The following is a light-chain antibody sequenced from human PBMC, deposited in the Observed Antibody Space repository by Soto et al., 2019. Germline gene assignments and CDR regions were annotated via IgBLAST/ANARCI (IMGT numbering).Light chain of an antibody. CDR1: QTISSW. J-gene: IGKJ5*01. V-gene: IGKV1-5*01. Sequence: IHMTHSPATLSGSVLYRVTITFLASQTISSWLAWYQQKPGKAPKLLIYDASSLESGVPSRFSGSGSGTDFTLTISSLQPEDFATYYCQHFRSFPITFGQGTRLEIK. CDR3: QHFRSFPIT. CDR2: DAS.